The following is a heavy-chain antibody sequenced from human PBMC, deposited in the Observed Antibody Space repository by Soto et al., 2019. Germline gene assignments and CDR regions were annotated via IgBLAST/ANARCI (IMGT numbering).Heavy chain of an antibody. V-gene: IGHV4-4*07. Sequence: SETLYLTCTVSGGSISSYYWSWIRQPAGKGLEWIGRIYNSASTNYNSSIKSRVTMSVDTSKNQFSLKLSSVTDAGKAVYYCARNVRALSYDFWSGYYQRFDPWGQGTLVTVSS. D-gene: IGHD3-3*01. CDR2: IYNSAST. CDR1: GGSISSYY. J-gene: IGHJ5*02. CDR3: ARNVRALSYDFWSGYYQRFDP.